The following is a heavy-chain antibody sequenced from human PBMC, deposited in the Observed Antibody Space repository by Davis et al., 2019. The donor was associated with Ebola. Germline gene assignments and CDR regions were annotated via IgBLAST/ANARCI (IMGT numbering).Heavy chain of an antibody. Sequence: AASVKVSCKASGGTFSSYAISWVRQAPGPGLEWMGGIIPIFGTANYAQKFQGRVTITADESTSTAYMELSSLRSEDTAVYYCAREGCSGGSCYSLGYYYYYGMDVWGQGTTVTVSS. J-gene: IGHJ6*02. CDR2: IIPIFGTA. CDR3: AREGCSGGSCYSLGYYYYYGMDV. D-gene: IGHD2-15*01. V-gene: IGHV1-69*13. CDR1: GGTFSSYA.